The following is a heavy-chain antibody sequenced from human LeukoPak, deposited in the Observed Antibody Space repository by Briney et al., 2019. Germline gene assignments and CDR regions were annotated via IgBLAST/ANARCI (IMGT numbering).Heavy chain of an antibody. CDR3: AKDLLYLVNSPFDS. CDR2: VVVSGGTT. CDR1: GFTFSSYA. D-gene: IGHD3-9*01. Sequence: PGRSLRLSCAASGFTFSSYAIGWVRQAPGKGLGWVSGVVVSGGTTYYAACVKGRFTNTRDNSKNTLYLQMSRLRAEETVVYRCAKDLLYLVNSPFDSWGQRTLVTVSS. V-gene: IGHV3-23*01. J-gene: IGHJ5*01.